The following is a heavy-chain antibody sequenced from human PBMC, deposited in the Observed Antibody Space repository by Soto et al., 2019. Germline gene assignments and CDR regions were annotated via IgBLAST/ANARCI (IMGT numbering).Heavy chain of an antibody. CDR3: ARGLTVYSAVLQYYYGMDV. CDR1: GGTFKSYV. V-gene: IGHV1-69*01. Sequence: QVQLVQSGAEVKKPGSSVKVSCKASGGTFKSYVFSWVRQAPGQGLEWMGGFIPLFGTPNYAQKFQGRVTITAYESTSTVYMEMSSLTSEDSAVYYCARGLTVYSAVLQYYYGMDVWGQGTTVAFAS. J-gene: IGHJ6*02. CDR2: FIPLFGTP. D-gene: IGHD2-8*01.